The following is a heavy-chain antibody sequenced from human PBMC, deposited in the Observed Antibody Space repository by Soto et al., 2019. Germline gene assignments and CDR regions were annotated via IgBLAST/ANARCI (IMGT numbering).Heavy chain of an antibody. CDR3: ARPLRYYDSSGSSDY. V-gene: IGHV5-10-1*01. CDR1: GYSFTSYW. J-gene: IGHJ4*02. CDR2: IDPSDSYT. D-gene: IGHD3-22*01. Sequence: PGESLKISYKGSGYSFTSYWISWVRQMPGKGLEWMGRIDPSDSYTNYSPSFQGHVTISADKSISTAYLQWSSLKASDTAMYYCARPLRYYDSSGSSDYWGRGTLVTVS.